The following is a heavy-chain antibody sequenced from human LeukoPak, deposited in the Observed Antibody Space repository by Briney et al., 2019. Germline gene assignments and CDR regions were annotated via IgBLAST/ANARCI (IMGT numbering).Heavy chain of an antibody. J-gene: IGHJ5*02. V-gene: IGHV1-2*04. D-gene: IGHD2-2*01. Sequence: ASVKVSCKASGYTFTGYYMHWVGQAPGQGLEWMGWINPNSGGTNYAQKFQGWVTMTRDTSISTAYMELSRLRSDDTAVYYCARGALGYCSSTSCYSWFDPWGQGTLVTVSS. CDR1: GYTFTGYY. CDR3: ARGALGYCSSTSCYSWFDP. CDR2: INPNSGGT.